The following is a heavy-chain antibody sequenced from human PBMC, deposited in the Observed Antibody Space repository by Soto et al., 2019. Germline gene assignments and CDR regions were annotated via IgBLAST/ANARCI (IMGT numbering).Heavy chain of an antibody. J-gene: IGHJ6*02. CDR1: VFDFGDCY. D-gene: IGHD3-10*01. CDR2: ISDSGSPL. V-gene: IGHV3-11*01. CDR3: ERDIRGYGMDV. Sequence: GGSLRLSCAASVFDFGDCYMSWSRLAPGKGLEWISYISDSGSPLYYADSVKGRFSISRDNVKNSAYLQMNNLRADDTALYFCERDIRGYGMDVWGQGTKVTVSS.